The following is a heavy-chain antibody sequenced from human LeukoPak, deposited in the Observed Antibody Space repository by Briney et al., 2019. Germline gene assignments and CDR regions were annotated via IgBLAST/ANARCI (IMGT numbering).Heavy chain of an antibody. D-gene: IGHD3-22*01. CDR1: GGSFSGYY. V-gene: IGHV4-34*01. CDR2: INHSGST. J-gene: IGHJ6*02. Sequence: SETLSLTCAVYGGSFSGYYWSWIRQPPGKGLEWIGEINHSGSTNYNPSLKSRVTISVDASKNQFSLKLSSVTAADTAVYYCARVFYYDSSGYFDYYNYYGMDVWGQGTTVTVSS. CDR3: ARVFYYDSSGYFDYYNYYGMDV.